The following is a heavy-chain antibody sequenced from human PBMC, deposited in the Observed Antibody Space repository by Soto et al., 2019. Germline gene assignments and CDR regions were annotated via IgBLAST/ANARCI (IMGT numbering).Heavy chain of an antibody. V-gene: IGHV4-59*01. CDR1: GGSISSYY. Sequence: SETLSLTCTVSGGSISSYYWSWIRQPPGKGLEWIGYIYYSGSTNYNPSLKSRVTISVDTSKNQFSLKLSSVTAADTAVYYCARGDPGGNFDYWGQGTLVTVSS. D-gene: IGHD3-16*01. CDR2: IYYSGST. J-gene: IGHJ4*02. CDR3: ARGDPGGNFDY.